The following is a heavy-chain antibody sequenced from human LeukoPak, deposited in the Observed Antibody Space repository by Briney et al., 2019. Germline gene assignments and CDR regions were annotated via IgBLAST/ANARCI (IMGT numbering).Heavy chain of an antibody. V-gene: IGHV4-34*01. CDR1: GGSFSGYY. D-gene: IGHD3-22*01. Sequence: PSETLSLTCAVYGGSFSGYYWSWIRQPPGKGLEWIGEINHSGSTNYNPSLKSRVTISVDTSKNQFSLKLSSVTAADTAVYYCESVYDSSGYYPFWGQGTLVTVSS. J-gene: IGHJ4*02. CDR2: INHSGST. CDR3: ESVYDSSGYYPF.